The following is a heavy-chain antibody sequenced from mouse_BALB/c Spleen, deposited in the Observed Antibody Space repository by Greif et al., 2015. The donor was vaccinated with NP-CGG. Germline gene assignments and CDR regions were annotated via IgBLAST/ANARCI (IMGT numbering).Heavy chain of an antibody. CDR2: IYPGDGDT. D-gene: IGHD1-1*01. CDR1: GYAFSSYW. J-gene: IGHJ1*01. V-gene: IGHV1-80*01. Sequence: QVQLQQSGAELVRPGSSVKISCKASGYAFSSYWMNWVKQRPGQGLEWIGQIYPGDGDTNYNGKFKGKATLTADKSSSTAYMQLSCLTSEDSAVYFCAREVYGTRYFDVWGAGTTVTVSS. CDR3: AREVYGTRYFDV.